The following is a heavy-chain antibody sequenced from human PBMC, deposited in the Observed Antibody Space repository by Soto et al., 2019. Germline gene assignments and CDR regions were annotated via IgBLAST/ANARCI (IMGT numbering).Heavy chain of an antibody. Sequence: LRLSFAASGFTFSSSWMTWVRQAAGKLLAWVANIKEDGSEKYYVDSVKGRFTISRDNTNESLYLQMNSLRAEDTAVYYCARDPAPVGHRGLEVWGQGTTVIVSS. V-gene: IGHV3-7*01. CDR3: ARDPAPVGHRGLEV. J-gene: IGHJ6*02. CDR2: IKEDGSEK. CDR1: GFTFSSSW. D-gene: IGHD2-2*01.